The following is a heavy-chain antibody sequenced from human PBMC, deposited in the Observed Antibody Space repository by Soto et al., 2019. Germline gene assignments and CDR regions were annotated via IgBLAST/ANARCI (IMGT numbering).Heavy chain of an antibody. CDR3: ADGIVGANSYDY. CDR2: IIPIFGTA. Sequence: SVKVSCKASGGTFSSYSISWVRQAPGQGLEWMGGIIPIFGTANYAQKFQGRVTITADESTSTAYMELSSLRSEDTAVYYCADGIVGANSYDYWGQGTLVTVSS. CDR1: GGTFSSYS. V-gene: IGHV1-69*13. D-gene: IGHD1-26*01. J-gene: IGHJ4*02.